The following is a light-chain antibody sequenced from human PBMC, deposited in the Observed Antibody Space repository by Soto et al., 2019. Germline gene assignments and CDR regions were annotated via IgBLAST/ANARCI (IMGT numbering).Light chain of an antibody. CDR2: EVT. CDR1: SGDIGGYNY. Sequence: QSALTQPASVSGSPGQSITISCTGTSGDIGGYNYVSWYQQHPGKAPKLLISEVTNRPSGVSNRFSGSKSGNTASLTISGLQAEDEADYYCSSYTTNRTPVVFGGGTKVTVL. J-gene: IGLJ2*01. V-gene: IGLV2-14*01. CDR3: SSYTTNRTPVV.